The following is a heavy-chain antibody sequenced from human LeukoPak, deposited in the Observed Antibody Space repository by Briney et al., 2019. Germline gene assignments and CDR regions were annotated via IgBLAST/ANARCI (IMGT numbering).Heavy chain of an antibody. CDR1: GFTFSDSY. CDR2: ISGSASDV. CDR3: SRDPGNNDY. J-gene: IGHJ4*02. V-gene: IGHV3-11*01. Sequence: GRSLRLSCAASGFTFSDSYMTWIRQAPGKGLELLSYISGSASDVNYIDSVRGRFTISRDNAKNSLYLHMNSLTVEDTAVYYCSRDPGNNDYWGQGTLVTVSS.